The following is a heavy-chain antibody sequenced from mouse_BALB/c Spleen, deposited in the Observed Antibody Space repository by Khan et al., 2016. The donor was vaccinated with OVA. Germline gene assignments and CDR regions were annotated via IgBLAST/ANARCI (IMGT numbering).Heavy chain of an antibody. CDR1: GFTFSSYG. J-gene: IGHJ2*01. CDR3: ATSYYYGYYFDY. Sequence: EVHLVESGGGLVQPGGSQKLSCAASGFTFSSYGMHWVRQAPEKGLEWVAYISGDSSTIYYTDTVKGRFTISRDNPKNTLSLQMTSLMSEDTAMYYCATSYYYGYYFDYWGPGTTLTVSS. V-gene: IGHV5-17*02. CDR2: ISGDSSTI. D-gene: IGHD1-1*01.